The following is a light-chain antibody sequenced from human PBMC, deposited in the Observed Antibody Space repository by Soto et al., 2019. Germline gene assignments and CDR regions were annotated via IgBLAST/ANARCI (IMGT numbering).Light chain of an antibody. Sequence: QSVLTQPPSVSGAPGQTVTISCTGSSSNIGAGYGVHWYQQLPGTAPKLLIYGNNNRPSGVPDRFSASKSGTSASLAITGLQVEDEADYYCQSYDSILSGGVFGTGTKLTVL. CDR1: SSNIGAGYG. J-gene: IGLJ1*01. CDR2: GNN. CDR3: QSYDSILSGGV. V-gene: IGLV1-40*01.